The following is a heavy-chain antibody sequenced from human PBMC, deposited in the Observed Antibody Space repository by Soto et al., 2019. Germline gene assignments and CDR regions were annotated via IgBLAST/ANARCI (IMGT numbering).Heavy chain of an antibody. CDR1: GFPFSTYS. Sequence: EVELVESGGGLVQPGGSLRLSCAASGFPFSTYSMSWVRQAPGKGLEWISYISASTLTTFYADSVKGRFIISRDTAQNSLYLQMNSLRDEDTAVYYWARAPQLVAPAATGFDSWGQGTLVTVSS. CDR3: ARAPQLVAPAATGFDS. D-gene: IGHD2-2*01. CDR2: ISASTLTT. V-gene: IGHV3-48*02. J-gene: IGHJ4*02.